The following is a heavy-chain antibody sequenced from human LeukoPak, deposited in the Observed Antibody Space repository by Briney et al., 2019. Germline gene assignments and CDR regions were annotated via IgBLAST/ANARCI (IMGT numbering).Heavy chain of an antibody. Sequence: PSQTLSLTCTVPGGSISSGDYYWSWIRQPPGKGLEWIGYIYYSGSTYYNPSLKSRVTISVDTSKNQFSLKLSSVTAADTAVYYCARAYDSSEGDFDYWGQGTLVTVSS. CDR3: ARAYDSSEGDFDY. CDR2: IYYSGST. V-gene: IGHV4-30-4*01. J-gene: IGHJ4*02. D-gene: IGHD3-22*01. CDR1: GGSISSGDYY.